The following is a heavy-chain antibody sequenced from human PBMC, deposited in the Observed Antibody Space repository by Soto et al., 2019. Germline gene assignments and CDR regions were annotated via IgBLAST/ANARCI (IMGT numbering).Heavy chain of an antibody. CDR2: IYSAGGT. J-gene: IGHJ3*02. CDR1: GFTVSSNY. Sequence: GGSLRLSCAASGFTVSSNYMSWVRQAPGKGLEWVSVIYSAGGTYYADAVKGRFTISRDNSKNTLYLQINSLRAEDTAVYYCARALRRGLNVFDIWGQGTMVTVSS. CDR3: ARALRRGLNVFDI. V-gene: IGHV3-66*01.